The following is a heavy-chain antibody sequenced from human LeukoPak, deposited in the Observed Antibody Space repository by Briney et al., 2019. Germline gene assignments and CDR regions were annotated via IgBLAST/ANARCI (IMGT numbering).Heavy chain of an antibody. Sequence: GASVKVSCKASGYTFTAHYMHWVRQAPGQGLEWMGWINPNSGGTNYAQKFQDRVTMTRDTSISTAYMELSRLRSDDTAVYYCARDRTGAFDIWGQGTMVTVSS. D-gene: IGHD1-1*01. V-gene: IGHV1-2*02. CDR3: ARDRTGAFDI. CDR2: INPNSGGT. CDR1: GYTFTAHY. J-gene: IGHJ3*02.